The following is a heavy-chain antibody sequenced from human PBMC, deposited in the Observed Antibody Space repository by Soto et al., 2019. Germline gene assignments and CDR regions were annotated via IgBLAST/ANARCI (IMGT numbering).Heavy chain of an antibody. J-gene: IGHJ6*02. CDR3: ARVTDSSSTRYGMDV. Sequence: PSETLSLTCTVYGGSISSYYWSWIRQPPGKGLEWIGYIYYSGSTNYNPSLKSRVTISVDTSKNQFSLKLSSVTAADTAVYYCARVTDSSSTRYGMDVWGQGTTVTVSS. D-gene: IGHD6-13*01. V-gene: IGHV4-59*01. CDR1: GGSISSYY. CDR2: IYYSGST.